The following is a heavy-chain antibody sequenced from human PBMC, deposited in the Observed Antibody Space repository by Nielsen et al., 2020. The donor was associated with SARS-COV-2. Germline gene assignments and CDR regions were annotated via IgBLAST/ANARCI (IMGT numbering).Heavy chain of an antibody. D-gene: IGHD3-3*01. CDR3: AKDLADSWSDDYSAYYNMDV. J-gene: IGHJ6*03. V-gene: IGHV3-30*18. CDR2: VSYDGRNQ. Sequence: GGSLRLSCAASGFIFTSHAMHWVRQAPGQGLDWVAVVSYDGRNQSYADSVRGRFTISRDNSKNTLYLQMNSLRGEDTAVYYCAKDLADSWSDDYSAYYNMDVWGKGTTVTVSS. CDR1: GFIFTSHA.